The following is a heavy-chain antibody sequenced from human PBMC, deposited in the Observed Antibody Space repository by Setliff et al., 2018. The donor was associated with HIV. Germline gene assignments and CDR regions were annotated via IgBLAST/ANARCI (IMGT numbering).Heavy chain of an antibody. CDR1: GGSTNNYY. D-gene: IGHD3-10*01. CDR3: ARARGLLPYYYLDV. CDR2: VSNGGDT. J-gene: IGHJ6*03. Sequence: SETLSLTCAVSGGSTNNYYLTWIRQPPGKGLEWIGSVSNGGDTNYNPSLKSRVSLSLDTSKTQFSLKLTSVTAADTAVYYCARARGLLPYYYLDVWGKGTTVTVSS. V-gene: IGHV4-59*01.